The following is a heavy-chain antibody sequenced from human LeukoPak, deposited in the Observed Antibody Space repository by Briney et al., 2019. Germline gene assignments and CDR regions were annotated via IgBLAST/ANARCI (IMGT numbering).Heavy chain of an antibody. J-gene: IGHJ6*03. D-gene: IGHD6-13*01. CDR3: ARDPSSSWPGYYYYYMDV. Sequence: PGGSLRLSCAASGFTFSNYGMHWVRQAPGKGLEWVAVISYDGSNKYYADSVKGRVTISRDNSKNTLYLQMNSLRAEDTAVYYCARDPSSSWPGYYYYYMDVWGKGTTVTVSS. V-gene: IGHV3-30*03. CDR1: GFTFSNYG. CDR2: ISYDGSNK.